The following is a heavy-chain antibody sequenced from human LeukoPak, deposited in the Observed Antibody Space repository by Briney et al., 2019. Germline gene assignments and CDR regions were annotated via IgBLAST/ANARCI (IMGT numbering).Heavy chain of an antibody. CDR3: ARPLMYYYGSETYFWFDP. CDR1: GFTFSTYS. J-gene: IGHJ5*02. CDR2: ISSNSRYI. Sequence: GGSLRLSCAASGFTFSTYSMNWVRQAPGKGLEWVSSISSNSRYIYYADSMRGRFTISRDNAKNSLSLQMNSLRAEDTAVYYCARPLMYYYGSETYFWFDPWGQGTLVTVSS. V-gene: IGHV3-21*01. D-gene: IGHD3-10*01.